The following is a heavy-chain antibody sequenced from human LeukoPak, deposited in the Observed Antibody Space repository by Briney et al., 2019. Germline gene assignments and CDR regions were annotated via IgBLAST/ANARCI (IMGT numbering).Heavy chain of an antibody. J-gene: IGHJ5*02. D-gene: IGHD3-10*01. CDR1: GFTFSSYA. V-gene: IGHV3-23*01. CDR2: ISGSGGST. CDR3: ARDFYGSGSYYNIYNWFDP. Sequence: GGSLRLSCAASGFTFSSYAMSWVRQAPGKGLEWVSAISGSGGSTYYADSVKGRFTISRDNSKNTLYLQMNSLRAEDTAVYYCARDFYGSGSYYNIYNWFDPWGQGTLVTVSS.